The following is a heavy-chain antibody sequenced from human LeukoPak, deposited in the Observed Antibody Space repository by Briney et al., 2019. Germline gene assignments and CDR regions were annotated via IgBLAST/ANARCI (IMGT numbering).Heavy chain of an antibody. CDR1: GGSISSYY. CDR3: ARYEGYSSSQPFGY. J-gene: IGHJ4*02. Sequence: SETLSLTCTVSGGSISSYYWSWIRQPPGKGLEWIGYIYYSGSTNYNPSLKSRVTISVDTSKNQFSLKLSSVTAADTAVYYCARYEGYSSSQPFGYWGQGTLVTVSS. CDR2: IYYSGST. D-gene: IGHD6-13*01. V-gene: IGHV4-59*08.